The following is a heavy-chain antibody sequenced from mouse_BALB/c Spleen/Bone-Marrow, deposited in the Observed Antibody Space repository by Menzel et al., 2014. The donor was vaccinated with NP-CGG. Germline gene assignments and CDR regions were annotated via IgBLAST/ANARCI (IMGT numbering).Heavy chain of an antibody. CDR2: IDPANGNT. D-gene: IGHD2-14*01. CDR1: GFNIRDTY. V-gene: IGHV14-3*02. Sequence: EVHLVESGAELVKPGASVKLSCTASGFNIRDTYMHWVKQRPEQGLEWIGRIDPANGNTKYDPKFQGKATITTDTSSNTAYLQLRSLTSEDTAVYYCARYDYRYSWFAYWGQRTLVTVSA. CDR3: ARYDYRYSWFAY. J-gene: IGHJ3*01.